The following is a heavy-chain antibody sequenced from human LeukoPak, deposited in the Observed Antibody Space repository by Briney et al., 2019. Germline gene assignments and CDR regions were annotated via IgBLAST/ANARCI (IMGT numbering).Heavy chain of an antibody. J-gene: IGHJ1*01. D-gene: IGHD3-22*01. Sequence: GASVKVSCKASGYTFTGHYMHWVRQAPGQGLEWMGWINPNSGDTNFAQKFQGRVTMTRDTSISTVYMELSRLRSDDTAVFYCARGYYDSSDFEYLQHWGQGTLVTVSS. CDR1: GYTFTGHY. V-gene: IGHV1-2*02. CDR2: INPNSGDT. CDR3: ARGYYDSSDFEYLQH.